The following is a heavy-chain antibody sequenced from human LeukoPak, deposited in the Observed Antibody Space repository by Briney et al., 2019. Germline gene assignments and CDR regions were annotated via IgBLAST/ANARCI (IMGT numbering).Heavy chain of an antibody. CDR2: IYSSGSA. J-gene: IGHJ4*02. CDR1: GYSISSGYS. CDR3: ARRKTLFWYFDY. Sequence: PSETLSLTCAVSGYSISSGYSWDWIRQSPGKGLEWIGNIYSSGSAYYNPSLKSRATISVDTSKNQFSLSLNSVTAADTAVYYCARRKTLFWYFDYWGQGTLVTVSS. V-gene: IGHV4-38-2*01. D-gene: IGHD3-3*01.